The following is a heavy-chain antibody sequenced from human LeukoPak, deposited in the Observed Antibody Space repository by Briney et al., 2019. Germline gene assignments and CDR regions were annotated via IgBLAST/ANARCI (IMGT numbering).Heavy chain of an antibody. CDR3: ARGTPPWGPITMVRGALSGYYGMDV. CDR2: ISSNSHYI. D-gene: IGHD3-10*01. J-gene: IGHJ6*02. V-gene: IGHV3-21*04. Sequence: GGSLRLSCADSGFTFSSYWMSWVRQAPGKGLEWVSSISSNSHYIYYADSVKGRFTISRDNSKNTLYLQMNSLRAEDTAVYYCARGTPPWGPITMVRGALSGYYGMDVWGQGTTVTVSS. CDR1: GFTFSSYW.